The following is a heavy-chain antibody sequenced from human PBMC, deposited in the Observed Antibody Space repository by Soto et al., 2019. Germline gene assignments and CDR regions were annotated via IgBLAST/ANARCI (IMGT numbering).Heavy chain of an antibody. V-gene: IGHV3-21*01. CDR1: GFTFSSYS. CDR3: ARVGSSGIIPPI. J-gene: IGHJ3*02. Sequence: EVQLVESGGGLVKPGGSLRLSCAASGFTFSSYSMNWVRQAPGKGLAWVSSISGSSSYIYYADSVKGRFTISRDNAKNSLYLQMNSLRAEDTAVYYCARVGSSGIIPPIWGQGTMVTVSS. CDR2: ISGSSSYI. D-gene: IGHD6-19*01.